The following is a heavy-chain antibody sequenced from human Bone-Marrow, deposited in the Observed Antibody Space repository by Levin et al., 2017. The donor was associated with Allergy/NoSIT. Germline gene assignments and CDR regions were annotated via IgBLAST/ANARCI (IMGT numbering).Heavy chain of an antibody. Sequence: GGSLRLSCAASGFTFSSYWMHWVRQAPGKGLVWVSRINSDGSSTSYADSVKGRFTISRDNAKNTLYLQMNSLRAEDTAVYYCASLYPSGTLFDYWGQGTLVTVSS. D-gene: IGHD1-7*01. J-gene: IGHJ4*02. V-gene: IGHV3-74*01. CDR3: ASLYPSGTLFDY. CDR2: INSDGSST. CDR1: GFTFSSYW.